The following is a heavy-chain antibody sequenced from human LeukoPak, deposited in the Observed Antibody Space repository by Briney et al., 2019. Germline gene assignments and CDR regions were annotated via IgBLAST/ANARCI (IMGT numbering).Heavy chain of an antibody. CDR3: AKDIGSLNIDAFDI. CDR1: GFTFDDYA. D-gene: IGHD1-26*01. V-gene: IGHV3-9*01. Sequence: PGRSLRPSCAASGFTFDDYAMHWVRQAPGKGLEWVSGISWNSGSIGYADSVKGRFTISRDNAKNSLYLQMNSLRAEDTALYYCAKDIGSLNIDAFDIWGQGTMVTVSS. J-gene: IGHJ3*02. CDR2: ISWNSGSI.